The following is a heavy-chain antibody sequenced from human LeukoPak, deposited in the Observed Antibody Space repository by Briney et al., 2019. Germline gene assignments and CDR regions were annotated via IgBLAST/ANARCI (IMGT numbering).Heavy chain of an antibody. V-gene: IGHV3-21*01. CDR2: ISSSGTYI. CDR3: TREYDSAAFDY. Sequence: GGSLRLSCAPSGFTFNKYTMNWVRQGPRKGLEWVSSISSSGTYISYADSVRGRFTISRDNAKNSLSLEMNSLRAEDTAVYYCTREYDSAAFDYWGQGTLVTVSS. J-gene: IGHJ4*02. D-gene: IGHD2-2*01. CDR1: GFTFNKYT.